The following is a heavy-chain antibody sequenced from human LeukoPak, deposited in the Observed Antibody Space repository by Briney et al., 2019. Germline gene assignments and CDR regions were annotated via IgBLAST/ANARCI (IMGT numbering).Heavy chain of an antibody. D-gene: IGHD3-22*01. J-gene: IGHJ4*02. CDR3: ARGQFSYYYDSSGYLSY. CDR1: GGSISSSSYY. CDR2: IYYSGST. Sequence: SETLSLTCTVSGGSISSSSYYWGWIRQPPGKGLEWIGSIYYSGSTYYNPSLKSRVTISVDTSKNQFSLKLSSVTAADTAVYYCARGQFSYYYDSSGYLSYWGQGTLVTVSS. V-gene: IGHV4-39*07.